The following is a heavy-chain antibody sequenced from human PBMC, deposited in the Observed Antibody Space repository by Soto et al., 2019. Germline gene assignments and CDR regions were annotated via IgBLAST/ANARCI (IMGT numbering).Heavy chain of an antibody. CDR3: AKETYGDFNYYYYYMDV. V-gene: IGHV1-2*04. CDR1: GYTFTGYY. D-gene: IGHD4-17*01. CDR2: INPNRGGT. J-gene: IGHJ6*03. Sequence: ASVKVSCKASGYTFTGYYMHWVRQAPGQGIEWMGWINPNRGGTNYAQKFQGWVTMTRDTSISTAYMELSRLRSDDTAVYYCAKETYGDFNYYYYYMDVWGKGTTVTVSS.